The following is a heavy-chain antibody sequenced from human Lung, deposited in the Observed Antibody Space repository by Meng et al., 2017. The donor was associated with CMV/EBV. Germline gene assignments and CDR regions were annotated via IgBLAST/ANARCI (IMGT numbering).Heavy chain of an antibody. CDR1: GFTFSSYA. D-gene: IGHD6-19*01. CDR3: APLGTSSADPPN. J-gene: IGHJ4*02. V-gene: IGHV3-30*04. CDR2: ISYDGSNK. Sequence: SXKISXAASGFTFSSYAMHWVRQAPGKGLEWVAVISYDGSNKYYADSAKGRFTISRDNSKNTLYLQMNSLRAEDTAVYYCAPLGTSSADPPNWGQGTLVTVSS.